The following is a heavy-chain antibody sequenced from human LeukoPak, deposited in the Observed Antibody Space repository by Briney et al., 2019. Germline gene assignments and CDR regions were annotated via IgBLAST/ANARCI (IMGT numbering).Heavy chain of an antibody. J-gene: IGHJ5*02. CDR2: ISGSGGST. Sequence: PGGSLRLSCAASGFTFSSYAMSWVRQAPGKGLEWVSAISGSGGSTYYADSVKGRFTISRDNSKKTLYLQMNSLRAEDTAVYYCARAVVPAAMPFENWFDPWGQGTLVTVSS. V-gene: IGHV3-23*01. D-gene: IGHD2-2*01. CDR1: GFTFSSYA. CDR3: ARAVVPAAMPFENWFDP.